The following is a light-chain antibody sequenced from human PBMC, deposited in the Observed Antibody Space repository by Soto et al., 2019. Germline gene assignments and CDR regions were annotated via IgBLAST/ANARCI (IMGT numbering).Light chain of an antibody. Sequence: QSVLTQPPSVSGAPGQRVTISCTGSSSNIGAGYDVHWYQQLPGTAPKLLIYGNSNRPSGVPDRFSGSKSGTSASLAITGLQALDVAVYYCQSYDSSLSGWVFGGGTKLTVL. J-gene: IGLJ3*02. CDR1: SSNIGAGYD. V-gene: IGLV1-40*01. CDR2: GNS. CDR3: QSYDSSLSGWV.